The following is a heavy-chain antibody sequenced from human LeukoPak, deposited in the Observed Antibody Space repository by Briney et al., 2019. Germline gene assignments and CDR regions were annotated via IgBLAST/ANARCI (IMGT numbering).Heavy chain of an antibody. CDR2: ISYDGSNK. CDR1: GFIFSSYD. CDR3: ARGSWFDP. J-gene: IGHJ5*02. Sequence: GGSLRLSCAASGFIFSSYDMHWVRQAPGKGLEWVAVISYDGSNKYYADSVKGRFTISRDNSKNTLYLQMNSLRAEDTAVYYCARGSWFDPWGQGTLVTVSS. V-gene: IGHV3-30-3*01.